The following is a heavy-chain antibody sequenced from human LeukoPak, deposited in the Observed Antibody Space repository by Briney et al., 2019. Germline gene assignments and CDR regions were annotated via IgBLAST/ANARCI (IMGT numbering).Heavy chain of an antibody. CDR2: ISAYNGNT. J-gene: IGHJ4*02. CDR1: GYPFTSPG. D-gene: IGHD5-12*01. Sequence: ASVKVSCKASGYPFTSPGSSWVRQALGQGLEWMGWISAYNGNTNYAQKLQGRVTMTTDTSTNTASMELRSLRSDDTAVYYCAGVGATGDYWGQGTLVTVSS. V-gene: IGHV1-18*01. CDR3: AGVGATGDY.